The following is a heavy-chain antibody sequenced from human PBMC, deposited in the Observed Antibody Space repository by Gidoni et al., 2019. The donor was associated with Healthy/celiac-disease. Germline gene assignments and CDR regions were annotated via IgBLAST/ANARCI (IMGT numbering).Heavy chain of an antibody. CDR2: ISGSGGST. D-gene: IGHD6-13*01. Sequence: EVQLLESGGGLVQPGGSLSLSCAASGFTFSSSAMSWVRQAPGKGLEWVSAISGSGGSTYYADSVKGRFTISRDNSKNTLYLQMNSLRAEDTAVYYCAKARGYSSSWPFDYWGQGTLVTVSS. V-gene: IGHV3-23*01. CDR3: AKARGYSSSWPFDY. CDR1: GFTFSSSA. J-gene: IGHJ4*02.